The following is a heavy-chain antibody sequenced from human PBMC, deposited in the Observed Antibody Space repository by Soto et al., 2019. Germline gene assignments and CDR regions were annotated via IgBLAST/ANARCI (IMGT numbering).Heavy chain of an antibody. D-gene: IGHD6-13*01. CDR2: INAGNGNT. CDR1: GYTFTSYA. Sequence: ASVKVSCKASGYTFTSYAMHWVRQAPGQRLEWMGWINAGNGNTKYSQKFQGRVTITRDTSASTAYMELSSLRSEDTAVYYCARDLNPGIAAAANAFDIWGQGTTVTVS. J-gene: IGHJ3*02. V-gene: IGHV1-3*01. CDR3: ARDLNPGIAAAANAFDI.